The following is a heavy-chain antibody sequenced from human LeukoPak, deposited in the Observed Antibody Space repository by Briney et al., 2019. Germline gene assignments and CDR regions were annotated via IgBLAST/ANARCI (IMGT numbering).Heavy chain of an antibody. J-gene: IGHJ3*02. CDR1: GFTFSSYG. CDR3: AKDRWARITIFGVASPDAFDI. Sequence: QPGGSLRLSCAASGFTFSSYGMHWVRQAPDKGLEWVAVISYDGSNKYYADSVKGRFTISRDNSKNTLYLQMNSLRAEDTAVYYCAKDRWARITIFGVASPDAFDIWGQGTMVTVSS. V-gene: IGHV3-30*18. CDR2: ISYDGSNK. D-gene: IGHD3-3*01.